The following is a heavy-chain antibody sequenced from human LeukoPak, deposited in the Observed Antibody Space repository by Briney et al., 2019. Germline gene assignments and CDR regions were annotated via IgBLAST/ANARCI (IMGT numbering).Heavy chain of an antibody. CDR2: IYHSGST. Sequence: SETLSLTCTVSGGSISSHYWSWIRQPPGKGLEWIGYIYHSGSTNYNPSLKSRVTISVDTSRNQFSLKLSSVTAADTAVYYCARVYSSTWYGVDCWGQGTLVTVSS. CDR1: GGSISSHY. V-gene: IGHV4-59*11. J-gene: IGHJ4*02. D-gene: IGHD6-13*01. CDR3: ARVYSSTWYGVDC.